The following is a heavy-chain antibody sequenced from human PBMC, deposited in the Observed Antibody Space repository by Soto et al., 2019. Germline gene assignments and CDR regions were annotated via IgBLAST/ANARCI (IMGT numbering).Heavy chain of an antibody. CDR1: GGSISSYY. CDR2: IYYSGST. V-gene: IGHV4-59*12. D-gene: IGHD3-10*01. Sequence: ASETLSLTCTVSGGSISSYYWSWIRQPPGKGLEWIGYIYYSGSTNYHPSLKSRVTISVDTSKNQISLKLSSVTAADTAVYYCARVWFGESSWFDPWGQGTLVTVSS. CDR3: ARVWFGESSWFDP. J-gene: IGHJ5*02.